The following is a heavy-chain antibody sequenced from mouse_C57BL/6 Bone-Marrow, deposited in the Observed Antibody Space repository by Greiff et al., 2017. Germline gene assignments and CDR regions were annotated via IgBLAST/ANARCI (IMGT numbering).Heavy chain of an antibody. D-gene: IGHD4-1*01. V-gene: IGHV1-54*01. CDR2: INPGSGGT. CDR3: ARSKNWDSWFAY. J-gene: IGHJ3*01. CDR1: GYAFTNYL. Sequence: SGAELVRPGTSVKVSCKASGYAFTNYLIEWVKQRPGQGLEWIGVINPGSGGTNYNEKFQGKATLTADKSSTTAYMQLSSLTSEDSAVYFCARSKNWDSWFAYWGQGTLVTVSA.